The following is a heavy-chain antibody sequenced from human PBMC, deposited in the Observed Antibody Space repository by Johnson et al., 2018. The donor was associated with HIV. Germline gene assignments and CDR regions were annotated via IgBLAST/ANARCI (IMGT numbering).Heavy chain of an antibody. CDR2: IYSGGST. J-gene: IGHJ3*02. D-gene: IGHD2-21*01. V-gene: IGHV3-66*01. CDR3: ALSGSPVVVAFDI. Sequence: VQLVESGGGLVQPGGSLRLSCAASGFTVSSNYMSWVRQAPGKGLEWVSVIYSGGSTYYADSVKGRFTISRDNSKNTLYLQMNSLRAEDTAVYYCALSGSPVVVAFDIWGQGTMVTVSS. CDR1: GFTVSSNY.